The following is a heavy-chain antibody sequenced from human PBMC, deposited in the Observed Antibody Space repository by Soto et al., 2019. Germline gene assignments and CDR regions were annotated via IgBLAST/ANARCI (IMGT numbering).Heavy chain of an antibody. J-gene: IGHJ5*02. D-gene: IGHD3-22*01. CDR3: ARALSDSSGYYFS. CDR1: GYTFTGYY. Sequence: ASVKVSCKASGYTFTGYYMHWVRQAPGQGLEWMGWINPNSGGTNYAQKFQGWVTTTRDTSISTAYMELSRLRSDDTAVYYCARALSDSSGYYFSWGQGTLVTVSS. CDR2: INPNSGGT. V-gene: IGHV1-2*04.